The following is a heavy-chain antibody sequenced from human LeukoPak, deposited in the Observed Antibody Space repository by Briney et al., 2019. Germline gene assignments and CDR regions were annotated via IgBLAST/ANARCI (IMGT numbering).Heavy chain of an antibody. D-gene: IGHD3-22*01. CDR2: ISGSGGST. J-gene: IGHJ3*02. Sequence: GGSLRLSCAASGFSFSTHYMNWTRQAPGKGLEWVSAISGSGGSTYYADSVKGRFTISRDNSKNTLYLQMNSLRAEDTAVYYCAKFLLFHAFDIWGQGTMVTVSS. V-gene: IGHV3-23*01. CDR1: GFSFSTHY. CDR3: AKFLLFHAFDI.